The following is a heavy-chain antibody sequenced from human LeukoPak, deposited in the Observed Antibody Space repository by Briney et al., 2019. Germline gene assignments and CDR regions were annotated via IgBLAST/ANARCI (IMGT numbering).Heavy chain of an antibody. J-gene: IGHJ5*02. CDR3: ARDHCSGGSCYSFSRAYKWFDP. D-gene: IGHD2-15*01. V-gene: IGHV1-69*01. CDR2: IIPIFGTA. Sequence: GASVKVSCKASGGTFSSYAISWVRQAPGQGLEWMGGIIPIFGTANYAQKSQGRVTITADESTSTAYMELSSLRSEDTAVYYCARDHCSGGSCYSFSRAYKWFDPWGQGTLVTVSS. CDR1: GGTFSSYA.